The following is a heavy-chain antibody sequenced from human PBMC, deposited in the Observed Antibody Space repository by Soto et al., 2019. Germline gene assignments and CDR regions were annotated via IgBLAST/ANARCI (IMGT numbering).Heavy chain of an antibody. Sequence: QVQLVESGGGVVQPGRSLRLSCTASGFTLSDYGMHWVRQAPGKGLEWVAVIWHDGGEKYYADSVTGRFTISRDNSKNTVHLQIDSLGTEDTGLYYCARDPGRDSPIDYWGQGTLVTVSS. CDR2: IWHDGGEK. V-gene: IGHV3-33*01. J-gene: IGHJ4*02. CDR1: GFTLSDYG. D-gene: IGHD3-22*01. CDR3: ARDPGRDSPIDY.